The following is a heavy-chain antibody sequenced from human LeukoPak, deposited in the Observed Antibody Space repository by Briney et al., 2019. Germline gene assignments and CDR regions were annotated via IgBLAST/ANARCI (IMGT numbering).Heavy chain of an antibody. D-gene: IGHD6-13*01. CDR3: ARDGDSGSSWADY. CDR2: IYYDGSDK. Sequence: PGRSLRLSCAASGFTFTNRGMHWVRQTPGKGLEWVALIYYDGSDKYYADSVKGRFTISRDNSKNTLYLQMNSLRVEDTAVYYCARDGDSGSSWADYWGQGTLVTVSS. V-gene: IGHV3-33*01. CDR1: GFTFTNRG. J-gene: IGHJ4*02.